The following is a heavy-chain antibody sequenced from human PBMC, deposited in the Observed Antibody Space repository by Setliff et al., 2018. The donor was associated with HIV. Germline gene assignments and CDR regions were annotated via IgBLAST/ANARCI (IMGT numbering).Heavy chain of an antibody. CDR1: XGSSXTSSXX. D-gene: IGHD1-1*01. Sequence: LSLTXTVSXGSSXTSSXXXXWIRQPTGKGLEWIGTIYYTGXXQYXXSXKSRVTXSIDTSKNQFSLKLSPVTAADTXAYYCAXCRGTLYYFDYWGQGTLVTVSS. CDR3: AXCRGTLYYFDY. J-gene: IGHJ4*02. V-gene: IGHV4-39*01. CDR2: IYYTGXX.